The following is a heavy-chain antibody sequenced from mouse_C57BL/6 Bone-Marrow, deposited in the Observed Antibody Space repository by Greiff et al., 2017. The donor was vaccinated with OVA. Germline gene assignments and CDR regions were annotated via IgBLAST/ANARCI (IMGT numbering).Heavy chain of an antibody. CDR1: GYTFTDHT. V-gene: IGHV1-78*01. J-gene: IGHJ2*01. D-gene: IGHD3-3*01. CDR2: IYPRDCST. Sequence: VQPQQSDAELVKPGASVKIFCKVSGYTFTDHTIHWMKQRPEQGPEWIGYIYPRDCSTKYDEKFKGKATLTANKSSSTAYMQRNSLTSEDSAVYFCARWGLVVDWGQGTTLTVSS. CDR3: ARWGLVVD.